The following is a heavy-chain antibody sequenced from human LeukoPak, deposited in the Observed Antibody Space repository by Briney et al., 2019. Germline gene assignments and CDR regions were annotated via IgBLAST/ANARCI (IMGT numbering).Heavy chain of an antibody. Sequence: SETLSLTCTVSGGSISSYYWSWFRQPPGKGLEWIGYIYYTGSTNYNPSLTSRVTISVDTSKNQFSLNLTSVTATDTAVYYCARADGYYYPADYWGQGTLVTVS. D-gene: IGHD3-22*01. J-gene: IGHJ4*02. CDR3: ARADGYYYPADY. CDR1: GGSISSYY. CDR2: IYYTGST. V-gene: IGHV4-59*01.